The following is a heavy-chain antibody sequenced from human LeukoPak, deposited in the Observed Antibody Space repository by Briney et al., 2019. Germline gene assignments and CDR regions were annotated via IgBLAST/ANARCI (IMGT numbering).Heavy chain of an antibody. CDR3: ATSTGEWWYFDL. Sequence: WETLSLTCTVSGGSISSSSYYWGWIRQPPGKGLEWIGSIYYSGSTYYNPSLKSRVTISVDTFKNQFSLKLSSVTAADTAVYYCATSTGEWWYFDLWGRGTLVTVSS. CDR2: IYYSGST. J-gene: IGHJ2*01. V-gene: IGHV4-39*01. D-gene: IGHD7-27*01. CDR1: GGSISSSSYY.